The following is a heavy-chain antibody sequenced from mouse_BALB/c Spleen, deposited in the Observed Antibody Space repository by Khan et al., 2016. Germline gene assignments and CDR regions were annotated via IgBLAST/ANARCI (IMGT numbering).Heavy chain of an antibody. CDR3: ARAYYDYWFAY. CDR2: IDHANGNT. V-gene: IGHV14-3*02. D-gene: IGHD2-4*01. CDR1: GVNIKDTY. Sequence: VQLKQSGAELVKPGASVKLSCTASGVNIKDTYMHWVKQRPEQGLEWIGKIDHANGNTNYDPNFQGKSTITADTSSNKAYLQLSSMTSEDAAVYYCARAYYDYWFAYWGQGTLVTVSA. J-gene: IGHJ3*01.